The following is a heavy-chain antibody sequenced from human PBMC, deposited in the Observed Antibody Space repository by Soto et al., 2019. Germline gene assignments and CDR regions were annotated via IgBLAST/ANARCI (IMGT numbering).Heavy chain of an antibody. V-gene: IGHV4-39*01. CDR1: GGSISSSSYY. CDR3: ALSLYCSSTSCFYYGMDV. J-gene: IGHJ6*02. Sequence: PSETMSLTSTVSGGSISSSSYYWGWKNQPPGKGLEWIGSIYYSGSTYYNPSLKSRVTISVDTSKNQFSLKLSSVTAADTAVYYCALSLYCSSTSCFYYGMDVWGQGTTVTVSS. D-gene: IGHD2-2*01. CDR2: IYYSGST.